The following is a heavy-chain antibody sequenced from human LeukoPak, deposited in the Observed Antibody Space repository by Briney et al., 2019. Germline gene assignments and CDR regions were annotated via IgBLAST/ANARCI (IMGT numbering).Heavy chain of an antibody. V-gene: IGHV3-48*04. D-gene: IGHD6-19*01. CDR1: GFTFSSYW. CDR2: ISRDSSTM. J-gene: IGHJ5*02. Sequence: PGGSLRLSCAASGFTFSSYWMNWVRQAPGKGLEWVSYISRDSSTMDYSDSVKGRFTISRDNARNSLYLQLNSLTADDTAVYYCARELRGSGFDPWGQGTLVTVSA. CDR3: ARELRGSGFDP.